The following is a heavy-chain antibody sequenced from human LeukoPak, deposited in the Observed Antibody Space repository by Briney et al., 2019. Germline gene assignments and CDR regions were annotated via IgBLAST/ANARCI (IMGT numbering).Heavy chain of an antibody. Sequence: SQTLSLTCTVSGGSISSGGYYWSWIRQHPGKGLEWIGYIYYSGSTYYNPSLKSRVTITVDTSKNQFSLKLSSVTAADTAVYYCARATYDSSGYYFDYWGQGTLVTVSS. V-gene: IGHV4-31*03. J-gene: IGHJ4*02. CDR2: IYYSGST. CDR3: ARATYDSSGYYFDY. D-gene: IGHD3-22*01. CDR1: GGSISSGGYY.